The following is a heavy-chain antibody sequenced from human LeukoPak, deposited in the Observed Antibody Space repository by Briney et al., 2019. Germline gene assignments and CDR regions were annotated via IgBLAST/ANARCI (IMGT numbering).Heavy chain of an antibody. J-gene: IGHJ5*02. CDR2: INPSGGST. D-gene: IGHD5-18*01. V-gene: IGHV1-46*01. Sequence: GASVKVSCKASGYTFTSYYMRWVRQAPGQGLEWMGIINPSGGSTSYAQKFQGRVTMTRDTSTSTVYMELSSLRSEDTAVYYCARELGGYSYGLYWFDPWGQGTLVTVSS. CDR1: GYTFTSYY. CDR3: ARELGGYSYGLYWFDP.